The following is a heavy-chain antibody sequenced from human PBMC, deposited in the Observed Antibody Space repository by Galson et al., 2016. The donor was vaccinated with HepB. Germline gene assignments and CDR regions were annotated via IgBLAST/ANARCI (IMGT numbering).Heavy chain of an antibody. J-gene: IGHJ4*02. CDR3: ARITTVHFDWIPYFDY. CDR1: GFTFSSYS. D-gene: IGHD3-9*01. Sequence: SLRLSCAASGFTFSSYSMNWVRQAPGKGLEWVSYISSSFSTTYYADSVKGRFTISRDNAKNSLFLQMNSLRDEDTAVYYCARITTVHFDWIPYFDYWRQGTLVTVSS. V-gene: IGHV3-48*02. CDR2: ISSSFSTT.